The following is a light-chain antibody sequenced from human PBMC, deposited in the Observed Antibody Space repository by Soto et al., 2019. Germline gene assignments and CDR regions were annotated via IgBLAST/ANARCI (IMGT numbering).Light chain of an antibody. CDR1: QSISTN. CDR2: AVS. CDR3: QQYNNWPIT. J-gene: IGKJ5*01. Sequence: EIVMTQSPGTLSVSPGERATLSCRASQSISTNLACYQQRPGQAPRLLMSAVSTRATGVPARFSGSGSGTEFTLTISILQSEDFAVYYCQQYNNWPITFGQGTRLEIK. V-gene: IGKV3-15*01.